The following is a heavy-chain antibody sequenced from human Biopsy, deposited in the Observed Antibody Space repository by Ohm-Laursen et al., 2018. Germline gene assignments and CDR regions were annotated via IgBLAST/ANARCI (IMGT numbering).Heavy chain of an antibody. Sequence: SLRLSCAASGITTRSYWMSWIRQAPGKALERGANIKQDGSEKNYVASVKGRFTISRDNAKDSLFLQMNSLRVEDTAVYYCVRERSHGSTIRDSFDLWGQGTMVTVSS. CDR2: IKQDGSEK. V-gene: IGHV3-7*01. CDR3: VRERSHGSTIRDSFDL. J-gene: IGHJ3*01. CDR1: GITTRSYW. D-gene: IGHD3-10*01.